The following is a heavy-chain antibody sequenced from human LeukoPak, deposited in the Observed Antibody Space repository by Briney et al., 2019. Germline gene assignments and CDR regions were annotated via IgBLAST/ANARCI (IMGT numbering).Heavy chain of an antibody. J-gene: IGHJ3*02. CDR1: GYSFTSYW. CDR2: IYPGDSDT. D-gene: IGHD6-13*01. CDR3: ARGDSRSPRNAFDI. Sequence: GESLKISCQGSGYSFTSYWIAWVRQMPGKGLEWMGIIYPGDSDTRYSPSFQGQVTISADKSTSTAYLQWSSLRSDDTAVYYCARGDSRSPRNAFDIWGQGTMVTVSS. V-gene: IGHV5-51*01.